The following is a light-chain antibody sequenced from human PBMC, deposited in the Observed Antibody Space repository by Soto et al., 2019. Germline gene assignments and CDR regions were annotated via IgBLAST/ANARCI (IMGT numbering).Light chain of an antibody. CDR2: EVS. CDR3: SSYTSTSTLVV. Sequence: QSVLTQPASVSGSPGQSITISCTGTRSDVGGYNYVSWYQQHPGNAPKLMIFEVSNRPSGVCNRFSGSKSGNTASLTISGLQAADEADYYCSSYTSTSTLVVFGTGTKVTVL. J-gene: IGLJ1*01. CDR1: RSDVGGYNY. V-gene: IGLV2-14*01.